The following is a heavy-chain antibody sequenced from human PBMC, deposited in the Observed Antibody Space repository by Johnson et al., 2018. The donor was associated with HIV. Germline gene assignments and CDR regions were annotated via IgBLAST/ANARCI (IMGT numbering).Heavy chain of an antibody. J-gene: IGHJ3*02. D-gene: IGHD5-24*01. Sequence: EVQLVESGGGLVQPGGSRRLSCEASGFTFRSYWMSWVRQAPGKGLAWVANIKQDGSGKYYVDAVKGRFTLSRDNARNSLYLQMNGLRAEDTAVYYCARDGPWLQSQRDAFDIWGQGTMVTVSS. CDR3: ARDGPWLQSQRDAFDI. CDR1: GFTFRSYW. CDR2: IKQDGSGK. V-gene: IGHV3-7*01.